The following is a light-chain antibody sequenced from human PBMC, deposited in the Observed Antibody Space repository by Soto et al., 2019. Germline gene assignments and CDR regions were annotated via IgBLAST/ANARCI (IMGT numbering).Light chain of an antibody. Sequence: LTQPASVSGSPGQSITISCTGTSSDVGGYNYVSWYQQQSGKAPKLMIHEVSNRPSGVSSRFSGSKSGNTASLTISGLQAEDEADYYCSSYTSSRAYVFGIGTKVTAL. J-gene: IGLJ1*01. V-gene: IGLV2-14*01. CDR1: SSDVGGYNY. CDR2: EVS. CDR3: SSYTSSRAYV.